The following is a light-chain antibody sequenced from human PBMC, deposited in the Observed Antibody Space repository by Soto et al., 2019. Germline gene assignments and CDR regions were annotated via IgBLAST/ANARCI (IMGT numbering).Light chain of an antibody. CDR1: QSVSSK. V-gene: IGKV3D-15*03. Sequence: EIVMTQSPATLSVSPGERATLSCRASQSVSSKLAWYQQKPGQAPRLLIYQTSIRAAGIPARFSASGSGTDFTLTISDVQPEDFALYYCHQRQSWPRTFGQGTKVDI. J-gene: IGKJ1*01. CDR3: HQRQSWPRT. CDR2: QTS.